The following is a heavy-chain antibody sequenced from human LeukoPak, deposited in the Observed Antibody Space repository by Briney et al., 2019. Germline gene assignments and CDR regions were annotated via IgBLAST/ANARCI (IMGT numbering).Heavy chain of an antibody. Sequence: PGRSLRLSCAASGFTFSSYGMHWVRQAPGKGLEWVAVISYDGSNKYYADSVKGRFTISRDNSKNTLYLQMNSLRAEDTAVYYCVRATAVAFDYWGQGTLVTVSS. CDR3: VRATAVAFDY. CDR1: GFTFSSYG. J-gene: IGHJ4*02. D-gene: IGHD4-23*01. CDR2: ISYDGSNK. V-gene: IGHV3-30*03.